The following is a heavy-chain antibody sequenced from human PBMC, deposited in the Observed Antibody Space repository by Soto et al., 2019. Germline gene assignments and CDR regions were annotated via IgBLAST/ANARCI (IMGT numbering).Heavy chain of an antibody. V-gene: IGHV3-74*01. J-gene: IGHJ5*02. Sequence: PGGSLRLSCAASGFTFSGYWMYWVRQAPGKGLVWVSRINGDGSSINYEDSVKGRFTISRDNPKNTLYLQMNSLRAEDTAVYYCARDPRNLGLAPWGQGTLVTVSS. CDR2: INGDGSSI. CDR1: GFTFSGYW. CDR3: ARDPRNLGLAP. D-gene: IGHD1-1*01.